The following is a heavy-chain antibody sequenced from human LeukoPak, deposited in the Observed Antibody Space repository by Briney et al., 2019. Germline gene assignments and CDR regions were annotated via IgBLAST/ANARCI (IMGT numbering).Heavy chain of an antibody. CDR3: ARDTSSTWGSSGMDV. V-gene: IGHV4-61*02. J-gene: IGHJ6*03. CDR2: IYTSGST. CDR1: GGSISSSSYY. Sequence: KPSETLSLTCTVSGGSISSSSYYWSWIRQPAGKGLEWIGRIYTSGSTNYNPSLKSRVTMSVDTSKNQFSLKLSSVTAADTAVYYCARDTSSTWGSSGMDVWGKGTTVTVSS. D-gene: IGHD2-2*01.